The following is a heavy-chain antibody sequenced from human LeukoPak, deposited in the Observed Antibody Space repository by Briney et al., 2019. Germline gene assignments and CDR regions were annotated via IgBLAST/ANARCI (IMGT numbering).Heavy chain of an antibody. CDR3: ARDDIGGEFDY. D-gene: IGHD2-15*01. Sequence: GGSLRLSCAASGFTFSSYSMNWVRQAPGKGLEWFSSISSSSSYIYYADSVKGRFTISRDNAKNSLYLQMNSLRAEDTAVYYCARDDIGGEFDYWGQGTLVTVSS. V-gene: IGHV3-21*01. CDR2: ISSSSSYI. CDR1: GFTFSSYS. J-gene: IGHJ4*02.